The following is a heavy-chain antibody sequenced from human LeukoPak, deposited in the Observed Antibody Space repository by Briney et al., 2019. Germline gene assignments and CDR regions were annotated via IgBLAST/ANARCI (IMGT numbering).Heavy chain of an antibody. CDR2: IYPGDSDT. CDR1: GYSFTSYW. D-gene: IGHD2-2*01. CDR3: ARSSLDIVVVPAAPFDY. V-gene: IGHV5-51*01. Sequence: ESLKISCKGSGYSFTSYWIGWVRQMPGKGLEWMGIIYPGDSDTRYSPSFQGQVTISADKSISTAYLQWSSLKASDTAMYYCARSSLDIVVVPAAPFDYWGQGTLVTVSS. J-gene: IGHJ4*02.